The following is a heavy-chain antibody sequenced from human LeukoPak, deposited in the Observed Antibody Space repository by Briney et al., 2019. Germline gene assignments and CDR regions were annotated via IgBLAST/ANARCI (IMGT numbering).Heavy chain of an antibody. CDR2: ISWNSGSI. CDR3: AKVGRQWLFSNWLDP. CDR1: GFTFDDYA. D-gene: IGHD6-19*01. V-gene: IGHV3-9*01. J-gene: IGHJ5*02. Sequence: GGSLRLSCAASGFTFDDYAMHWVRQAPGKGLEWVSGISWNSGSIGYADSVKGRFTISRDNAKNSLYLQMNSLRAEDTALYYCAKVGRQWLFSNWLDPWGQGTLVTVSS.